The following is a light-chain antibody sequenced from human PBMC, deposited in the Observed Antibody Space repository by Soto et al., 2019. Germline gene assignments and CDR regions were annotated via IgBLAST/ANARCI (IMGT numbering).Light chain of an antibody. CDR3: KQYKEWPPFT. Sequence: EILLTQSPGTLSLSPGDSATLSCRASQSVSSIYLAWYQQKPGQAPSLLILGASTRATGAPARFSGSGSGTEFTLSISSLQSEDFAVYYCKQYKEWPPFTFGQGTRLEI. V-gene: IGKV3-15*01. J-gene: IGKJ5*01. CDR1: QSVSSIY. CDR2: GAS.